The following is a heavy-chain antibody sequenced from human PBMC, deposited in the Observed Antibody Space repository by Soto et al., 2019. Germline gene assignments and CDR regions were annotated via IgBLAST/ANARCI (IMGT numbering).Heavy chain of an antibody. CDR3: ARAYYDYIWGSYRHLQGVDAFDI. CDR2: IWYDGSNK. Sequence: QVQLVESGGGVVQPGRSLRLSCAASGFTFSSYGMHWVRQAPGKGLEWVAVIWYDGSNKYYADSVKGRFTISRDNSKNTLYVQMNSLRAEDTAVYYCARAYYDYIWGSYRHLQGVDAFDIWGQGTMVTVSS. CDR1: GFTFSSYG. V-gene: IGHV3-33*01. D-gene: IGHD3-16*02. J-gene: IGHJ3*02.